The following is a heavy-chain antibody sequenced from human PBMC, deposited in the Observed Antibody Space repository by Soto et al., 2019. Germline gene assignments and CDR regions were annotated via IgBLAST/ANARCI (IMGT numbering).Heavy chain of an antibody. CDR3: ARDSRKYYYDSSGYPIFDY. J-gene: IGHJ4*02. D-gene: IGHD3-22*01. CDR2: IIPIFGTA. V-gene: IGHV1-69*01. Sequence: QGLEWMGGIIPIFGTANYAQKFHGRVTITADESTSTAYMELSSLRSEDTAVYYCARDSRKYYYDSSGYPIFDYWGQGTLVTVSS.